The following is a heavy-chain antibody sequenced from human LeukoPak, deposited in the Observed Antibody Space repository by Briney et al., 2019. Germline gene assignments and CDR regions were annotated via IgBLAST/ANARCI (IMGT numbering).Heavy chain of an antibody. CDR2: IWYDGSNK. CDR1: GFTFSSYG. V-gene: IGHV3-33*01. J-gene: IGHJ6*02. D-gene: IGHD3-10*01. CDR3: ARDLRAYYYGPGSAGYGMDV. Sequence: GGSLRLSCAASGFTFSSYGMHWVRQAPGKGLEWVAVIWYDGSNKYYADSVKGRFTISRDNSKNTLYLQMNSLRAEDTAVYYCARDLRAYYYGPGSAGYGMDVWGQGTTVTVSS.